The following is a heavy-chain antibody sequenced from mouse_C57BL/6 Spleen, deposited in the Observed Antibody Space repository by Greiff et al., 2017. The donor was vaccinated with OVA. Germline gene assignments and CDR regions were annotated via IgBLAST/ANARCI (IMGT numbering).Heavy chain of an antibody. CDR2: ISDGGSYT. D-gene: IGHD2-2*01. J-gene: IGHJ3*01. CDR1: GFTFSSYA. CDR3: ARAMVTTKNWFAY. V-gene: IGHV5-4*01. Sequence: EVQLVESGGGLVKPGGSLKLSCAASGFTFSSYAMSWVRQTPEKRLEWVATISDGGSYTYYPDNVKGRFTISRDNAKNNLYLQMSHLKSEDTAMYYCARAMVTTKNWFAYWGQGTLVTVSA.